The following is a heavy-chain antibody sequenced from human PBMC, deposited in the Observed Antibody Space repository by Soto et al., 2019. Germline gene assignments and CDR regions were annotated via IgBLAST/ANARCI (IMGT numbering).Heavy chain of an antibody. Sequence: GGSLRLSCAASGFTFSSYGMHWVRQAPGKGLEWVAVIWYDGSNKYYADSVKGRFTISRDNSKNTLYLQMNSLRAEDTAVYSCARGPPYSSTLCYFDYWGQGTLVTVSS. CDR2: IWYDGSNK. V-gene: IGHV3-33*01. CDR1: GFTFSSYG. D-gene: IGHD6-13*01. J-gene: IGHJ4*02. CDR3: ARGPPYSSTLCYFDY.